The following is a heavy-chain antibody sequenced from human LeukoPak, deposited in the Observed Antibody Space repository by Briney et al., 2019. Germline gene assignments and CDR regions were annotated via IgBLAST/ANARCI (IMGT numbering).Heavy chain of an antibody. CDR3: ARGSRIAARPYYFDA. V-gene: IGHV3-30*04. J-gene: IGHJ4*02. Sequence: GGSLRLSCAASGFTFSSYAVHWVRQAPGKGLEWVAAISYDGSNEKYADFVKGRFTISRDNSKNTLYLQMDSLRAEDTAVYYCARGSRIAARPYYFDAWGQGTLVTVSS. CDR2: ISYDGSNE. D-gene: IGHD6-6*01. CDR1: GFTFSSYA.